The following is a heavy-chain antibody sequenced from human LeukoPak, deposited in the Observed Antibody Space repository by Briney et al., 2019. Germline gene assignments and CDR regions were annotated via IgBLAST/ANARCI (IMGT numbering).Heavy chain of an antibody. CDR2: INPNSGGT. Sequence: RASVKVSCKASGYTFTGYYMHWVRQAPGQGLEWMGWINPNSGGTNYAQKFQGRVTMTRDTSISTAYMELSRLRSDDTAVYYCARDWEVAAQGAFDIWGQGTMVTVSS. CDR1: GYTFTGYY. V-gene: IGHV1-2*02. CDR3: ARDWEVAAQGAFDI. D-gene: IGHD6-6*01. J-gene: IGHJ3*02.